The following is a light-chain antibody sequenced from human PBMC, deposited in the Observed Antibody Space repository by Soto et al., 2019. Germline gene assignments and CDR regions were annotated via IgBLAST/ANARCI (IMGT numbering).Light chain of an antibody. CDR1: TSDVGAYNL. CDR3: AAWDDSLNVV. V-gene: IGLV2-11*01. CDR2: DVI. J-gene: IGLJ2*01. Sequence: QSVLTQPRSVSGSPGQSITLSCDGSTSDVGAYNLVSWYQQHPGEAPKLMIYDVIKRPSGVPYRFSGSKSGTSASLAISGLQSEDEADYYCAAWDDSLNVVFGGGTKLTVL.